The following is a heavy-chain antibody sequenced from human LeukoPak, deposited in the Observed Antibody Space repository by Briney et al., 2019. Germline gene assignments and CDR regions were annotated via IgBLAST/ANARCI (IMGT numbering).Heavy chain of an antibody. CDR3: ARETSQKGAHYMDV. V-gene: IGHV4-59*01. J-gene: IGHJ6*03. CDR2: IYYSGST. Sequence: PSETLSLTCTASGGSISSYYWSWIRQPPGKGLEWIGYIYYSGSTSYKPSLKSRVTISVDTSKNQFSLKLRSVTAADTAVYYCARETSQKGAHYMDVWGKGTTVTISS. CDR1: GGSISSYY. D-gene: IGHD3-16*01.